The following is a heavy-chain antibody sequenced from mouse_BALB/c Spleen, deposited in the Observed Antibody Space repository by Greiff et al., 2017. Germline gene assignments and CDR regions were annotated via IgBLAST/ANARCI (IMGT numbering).Heavy chain of an antibody. V-gene: IGHV2-9*02. Sequence: VKVVESGPGLVAPSQSLSITCTVSGFSLTSYGVHWVRQPPGKGLEWLGVIWAGGSTNYNSALMSRLSISKDNSKSQVFLKMNSLQTDDTAMYYCARDGNYYGSSLYYYAMDYWGQGTSVTVSS. CDR2: IWAGGST. CDR1: GFSLTSYG. J-gene: IGHJ4*01. D-gene: IGHD1-1*01. CDR3: ARDGNYYGSSLYYYAMDY.